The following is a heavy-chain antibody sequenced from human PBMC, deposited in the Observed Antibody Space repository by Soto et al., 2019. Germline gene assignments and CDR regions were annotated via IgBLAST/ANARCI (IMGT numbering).Heavy chain of an antibody. J-gene: IGHJ4*02. CDR1: GHTFTTNG. D-gene: IGHD3-10*01. Sequence: ASVKVSCKASGHTFTTNGIIWVRQAPGQHLEWLGWISARNGDTKYAQGFQGRVTLTTDTSTTTAYMELMNLRSDDTAVYFCARVQVLPNPAADFWGQGTLVTVSS. V-gene: IGHV1-18*04. CDR3: ARVQVLPNPAADF. CDR2: ISARNGDT.